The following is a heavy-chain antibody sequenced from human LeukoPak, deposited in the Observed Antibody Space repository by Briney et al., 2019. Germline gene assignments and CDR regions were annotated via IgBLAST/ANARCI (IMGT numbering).Heavy chain of an antibody. CDR3: ARDYDFWSGYYGPFDY. CDR1: GFTFSSYS. Sequence: GGSLRLSCAASGFTFSSYSMNWVRQAPGKGLEWVSYISSSSSTIYYADSVKGRFTISRDNAKNSLYLRMNSLRDEDTAVYYCARDYDFWSGYYGPFDYWGQGTLVTVSS. D-gene: IGHD3-3*01. CDR2: ISSSSSTI. J-gene: IGHJ4*02. V-gene: IGHV3-48*02.